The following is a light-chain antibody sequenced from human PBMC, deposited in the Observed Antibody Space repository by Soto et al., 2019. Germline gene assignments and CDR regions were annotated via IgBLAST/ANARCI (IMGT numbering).Light chain of an antibody. CDR2: AAS. CDR1: QSISSY. Sequence: DIQMTQSPSSLSAYVGDRVTITCRASQSISSYLNWYQQKPGKAPKLLIYAASSLQSGVPSRFSGSGSGTDFALTISSLQPEDFATYYCQQSCSTLTFGGGTKVDIK. V-gene: IGKV1-39*01. J-gene: IGKJ4*01. CDR3: QQSCSTLT.